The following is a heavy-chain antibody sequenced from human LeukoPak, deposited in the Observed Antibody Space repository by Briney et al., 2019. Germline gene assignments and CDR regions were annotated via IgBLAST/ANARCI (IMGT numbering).Heavy chain of an antibody. D-gene: IGHD2-2*02. J-gene: IGHJ4*02. CDR2: TYYRWKWYN. Sequence: SQTLSLTCAISGGSVSSNSAAWNWIRQSPSRGLEWLGRTYYRWKWYNDYAVYVKGRITISAYTSKNQFSLQLNSVTPEDTAVYYCAISISGLGDWGQGTLVTVSS. CDR1: GGSVSSNSAA. V-gene: IGHV6-1*01. CDR3: AISISGLGD.